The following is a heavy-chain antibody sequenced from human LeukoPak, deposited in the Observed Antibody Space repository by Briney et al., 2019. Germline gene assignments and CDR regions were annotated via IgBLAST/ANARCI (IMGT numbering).Heavy chain of an antibody. D-gene: IGHD2-2*02. J-gene: IGHJ3*02. CDR2: IKQDGSEK. CDR1: GFTFRSYW. CDR3: ARGWGDCTTVSCYTGGDVFDM. Sequence: PGGSLRLSCVASGFTFRSYWMSWVRQAPGKGLEWVANIKQDGSEKYYVDSVKGRFTISRDNTKNSLFLQMNRLRAEDTAVYYCARGWGDCTTVSCYTGGDVFDMWGQGTMVTVCS. V-gene: IGHV3-7*01.